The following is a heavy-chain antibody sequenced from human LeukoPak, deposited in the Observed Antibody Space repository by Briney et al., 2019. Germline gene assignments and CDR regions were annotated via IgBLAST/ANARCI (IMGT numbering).Heavy chain of an antibody. D-gene: IGHD3-22*01. J-gene: IGHJ6*02. V-gene: IGHV4-59*12. CDR3: ARAAPYYDSSGRVYYGMDV. CDR1: GSSISSYY. Sequence: SETLSLTCTVSGSSISSYYWSWIRQPPGKGLEWIGYIYYSGSTNYNPSLKSRVTISVDTSKNQFSLKLSSVTAADTAVYYCARAAPYYDSSGRVYYGMDVWGQGTTVTVSS. CDR2: IYYSGST.